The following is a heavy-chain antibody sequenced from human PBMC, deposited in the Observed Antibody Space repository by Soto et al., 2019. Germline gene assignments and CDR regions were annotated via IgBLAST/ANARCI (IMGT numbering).Heavy chain of an antibody. J-gene: IGHJ4*02. D-gene: IGHD3-22*01. CDR3: AASYYDSSGSLY. V-gene: IGHV1-69*06. CDR1: GGTFSSYA. Sequence: GASVKVSCKASGGTFSSYAISWVRQAPGQGLEWMGGIIPIFGTANYAQKFQGRVTITADKSTSTAYMELSSLRSEDTAVYYCAASYYDSSGSLYWGQGTLVTVSS. CDR2: IIPIFGTA.